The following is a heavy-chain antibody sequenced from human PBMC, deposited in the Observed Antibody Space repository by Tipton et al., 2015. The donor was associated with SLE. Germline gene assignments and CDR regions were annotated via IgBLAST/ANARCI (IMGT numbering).Heavy chain of an antibody. Sequence: TLSLTCAVYGGSFSGYYWTWIRQPPGKGLEWIGEINHSGSTYYNPSLKSRVTISVDTSKNQFSLKLSSVTAADTAVYYCARVERFSMDYYYYYMDVWGKGTTVTVSS. CDR3: ARVERFSMDYYYYYMDV. D-gene: IGHD3-3*01. V-gene: IGHV4-34*01. CDR1: GGSFSGYY. J-gene: IGHJ6*03. CDR2: INHSGST.